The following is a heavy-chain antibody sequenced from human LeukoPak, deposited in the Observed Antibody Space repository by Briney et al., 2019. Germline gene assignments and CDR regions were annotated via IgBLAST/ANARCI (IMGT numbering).Heavy chain of an antibody. D-gene: IGHD3-10*01. Sequence: ASVKVSCKASGYTFTSYGISWVRQAPGQGLEWMGWISAYNGNTNYAQKLQGRVTMTTDTSTSTAYMELRSLRSDDTAVYYCARGGIKGRVKIKFFDIGGKGKMAPGFS. CDR1: GYTFTSYG. CDR2: ISAYNGNT. V-gene: IGHV1-18*01. CDR3: ARGGIKGRVKIKFFDI. J-gene: IGHJ3*02.